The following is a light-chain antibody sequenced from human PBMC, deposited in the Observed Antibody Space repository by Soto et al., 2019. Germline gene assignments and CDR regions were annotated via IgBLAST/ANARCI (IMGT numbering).Light chain of an antibody. Sequence: QTVVTQPPSAAGSPGQSVTISCTGTSSDVGGNIYVSWYQQHPGKAPKLMIYEVNKRPSGVPDRFSGSKSGNTASLTVSGLQAEDEADYYCSSYAGSNNVVFGGGTKVTVL. CDR2: EVN. J-gene: IGLJ2*01. CDR1: SSDVGGNIY. CDR3: SSYAGSNNVV. V-gene: IGLV2-8*01.